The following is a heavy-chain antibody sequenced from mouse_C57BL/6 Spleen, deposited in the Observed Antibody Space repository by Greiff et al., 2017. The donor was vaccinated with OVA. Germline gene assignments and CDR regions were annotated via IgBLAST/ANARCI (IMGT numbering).Heavy chain of an antibody. D-gene: IGHD3-2*02. CDR1: GFTFSNYW. CDR3: TLLDSSGPPFAY. J-gene: IGHJ3*01. CDR2: IRLKSDNYAT. Sequence: EVNLVESGGGLVQPGGSMKLSCVASGFTFSNYWMNWVRQSPEKGLEWVAQIRLKSDNYATHYAESVKGRFTISRDDSKSSVYLQMNNLRAEDTGIYYCTLLDSSGPPFAYWGQGTLVTVSA. V-gene: IGHV6-3*01.